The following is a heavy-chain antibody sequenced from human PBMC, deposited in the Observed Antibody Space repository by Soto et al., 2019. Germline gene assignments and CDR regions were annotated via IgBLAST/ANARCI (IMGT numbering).Heavy chain of an antibody. V-gene: IGHV4-59*01. CDR1: GGSISSYY. Sequence: SETLSLTCTVSGGSISSYYGGWFRQPPGKGLEWIGYIHYSGSTNYNPSLRSRVTISTDTSKNQFSLKLSSVTAADTAIYYCARDTTAPLWGQGTLVTVSS. D-gene: IGHD1-1*01. CDR3: ARDTTAPL. CDR2: IHYSGST. J-gene: IGHJ4*02.